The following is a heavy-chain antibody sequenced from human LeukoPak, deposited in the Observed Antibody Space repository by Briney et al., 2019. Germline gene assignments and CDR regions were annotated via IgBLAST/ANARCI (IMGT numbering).Heavy chain of an antibody. D-gene: IGHD6-6*01. CDR1: GFTFSSYA. CDR2: INSNGGIT. V-gene: IGHV3-64D*09. J-gene: IGHJ4*02. CDR3: VKGVAARLDY. Sequence: PGGSLRLSCSASGFTFSSYAMHWVRQAPGKGLEYVSAINSNGGITFYADSMKGRFTISRDDSKNTLYLQTSSLRAEDTAIYYCVKGVAARLDYWGQGTLVTVSS.